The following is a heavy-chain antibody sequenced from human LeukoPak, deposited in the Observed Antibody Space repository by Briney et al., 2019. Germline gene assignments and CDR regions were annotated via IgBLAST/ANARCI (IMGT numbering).Heavy chain of an antibody. Sequence: PSETLSLTCAVYGGSFNNYYWSWIRQPPGKGLEWIGEINHSGNTIYRPALNSRVTISVDTSRNQFSLRLNSVTAADTALYYCARDLPGGYAPAYWGQGTLVTVSS. CDR3: ARDLPGGYAPAY. V-gene: IGHV4-34*01. CDR1: GGSFNNYY. D-gene: IGHD5-12*01. J-gene: IGHJ4*02. CDR2: INHSGNT.